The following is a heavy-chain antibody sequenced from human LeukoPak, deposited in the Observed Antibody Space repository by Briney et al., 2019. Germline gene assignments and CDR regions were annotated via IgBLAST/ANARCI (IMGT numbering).Heavy chain of an antibody. D-gene: IGHD2-2*01. Sequence: GASVKVSCKASGGTFSSSAISWVRQAPGQGLEWMRGIIPIFGTPNYAQKFQGRVTITADESTSTAYMELSSLRSEDTAVYYCARDWEHCSSTSCYFDYWGQGTPVTVSS. V-gene: IGHV1-69*13. CDR3: ARDWEHCSSTSCYFDY. J-gene: IGHJ4*02. CDR1: GGTFSSSA. CDR2: IIPIFGTP.